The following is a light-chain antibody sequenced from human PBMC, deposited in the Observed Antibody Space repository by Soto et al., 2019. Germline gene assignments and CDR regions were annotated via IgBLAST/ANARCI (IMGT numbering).Light chain of an antibody. CDR3: SSYTSSSTPVV. CDR2: DVS. CDR1: SSDVGGYNY. J-gene: IGLJ2*01. Sequence: QSALTQPASVSGSPGQSITISCTGTSSDVGGYNYVSWYQQHPGKAPKLMIYDVSNRPSGVSNRFSGSKSGNTASLTLSGLQAEEEGDCYCSSYTSSSTPVVFGGGPKLTV. V-gene: IGLV2-14*01.